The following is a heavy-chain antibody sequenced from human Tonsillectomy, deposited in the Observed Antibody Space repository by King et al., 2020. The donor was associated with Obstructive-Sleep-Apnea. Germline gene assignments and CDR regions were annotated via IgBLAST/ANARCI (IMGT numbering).Heavy chain of an antibody. CDR3: ARVQYYYDSSGSYFDY. V-gene: IGHV3-48*04. CDR1: GFTFSSYS. Sequence: VQLVESGGGLVQPGGSLRLSCAASGFTFSSYSMNWVRQAPGKGLEWVSYISSSSSTIYYADSVKGRFTISRDNAKNYLYLQMNSLRAEDTAVYYCARVQYYYDSSGSYFDYWGQGTLVTVSS. J-gene: IGHJ4*02. D-gene: IGHD3-22*01. CDR2: ISSSSSTI.